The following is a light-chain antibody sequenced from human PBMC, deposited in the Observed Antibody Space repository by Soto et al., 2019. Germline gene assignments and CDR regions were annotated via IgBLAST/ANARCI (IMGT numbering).Light chain of an antibody. CDR2: DAS. CDR3: QQYSNWPKT. Sequence: EIVMTQSPANLSVSPGERATLSCRASQSVSSNLAWYQQRPGQAPRLLIYDASTRATGLPARFGGSGSGTEFTLTVSSLQSEDFAVYYCQQYSNWPKTFGQGTKLEIK. V-gene: IGKV3D-15*01. J-gene: IGKJ2*01. CDR1: QSVSSN.